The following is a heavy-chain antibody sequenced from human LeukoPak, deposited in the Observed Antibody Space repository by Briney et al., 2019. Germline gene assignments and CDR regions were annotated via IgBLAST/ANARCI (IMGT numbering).Heavy chain of an antibody. CDR3: ARVAIPVAGRFDC. D-gene: IGHD6-19*01. J-gene: IGHJ4*02. Sequence: SETLSLTCTVSGGSISSSSYYWGWIRQPPGKFLEWIGSIYYSGGTYYNPSLESRVTISIDTSKNQFSLKLRSVTAADTAFYHCARVAIPVAGRFDCWGQGTLVTVSS. CDR1: GGSISSSSYY. CDR2: IYYSGGT. V-gene: IGHV4-39*07.